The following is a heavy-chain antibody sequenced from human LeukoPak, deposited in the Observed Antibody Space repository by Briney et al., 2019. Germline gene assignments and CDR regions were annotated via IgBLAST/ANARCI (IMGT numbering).Heavy chain of an antibody. J-gene: IGHJ3*02. Sequence: SETLSLTCTVSGGSISSSSYYWGWIRQPPGKGLEWIGSIYYSGSTYYNPSLKSRVTISVDTSKNQFSLKLSSVTAADTAVYYCARTYDSSGSDAFDIWGQGTMVTVSS. D-gene: IGHD3-22*01. CDR2: IYYSGST. CDR3: ARTYDSSGSDAFDI. CDR1: GGSISSSSYY. V-gene: IGHV4-39*07.